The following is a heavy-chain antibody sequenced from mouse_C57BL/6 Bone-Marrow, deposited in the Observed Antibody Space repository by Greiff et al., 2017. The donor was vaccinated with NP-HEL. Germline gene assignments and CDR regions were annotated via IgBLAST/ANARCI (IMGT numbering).Heavy chain of an antibody. V-gene: IGHV5-2*01. CDR2: INSDGGST. CDR1: EYAFPSHD. CDR3: ARQGSDYAMDY. Sequence: EVNVVESGGGLVQPGESLKLSCESNEYAFPSHDMSWVRKTPEKRLELVAAINSDGGSTYYPDTMERRFIISRDNTKKTLYLQMSSLRSEDTALYYCARQGSDYAMDYWGQGTSVTVSS. J-gene: IGHJ4*01.